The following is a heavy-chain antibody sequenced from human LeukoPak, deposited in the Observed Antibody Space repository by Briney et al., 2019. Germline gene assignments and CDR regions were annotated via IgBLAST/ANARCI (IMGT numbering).Heavy chain of an antibody. CDR3: ARDHGSGLNWFDP. V-gene: IGHV3-21*01. Sequence: GGSLRLSCAASGFTFSSYSMNWVRQAPGKGLEWVSSISSSSSYIYYADSVKGRFTISRDNAKNSLYLQMNSLRAEDTAVYYCARDHGSGLNWFDPWGQGTLVTVSS. J-gene: IGHJ5*02. CDR1: GFTFSSYS. D-gene: IGHD6-19*01. CDR2: ISSSSSYI.